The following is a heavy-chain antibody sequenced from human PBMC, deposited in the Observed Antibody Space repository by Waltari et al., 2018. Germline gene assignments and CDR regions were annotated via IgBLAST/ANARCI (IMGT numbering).Heavy chain of an antibody. D-gene: IGHD1-7*01. CDR1: VFALGSSG. CDR3: AKDRNYKWAFDY. J-gene: IGHJ4*02. V-gene: IGHV3-30*18. Sequence: QVQLVESGGGVVQHGRSLRPPVAVLVFALGSSGMHWVRQVPGKGLEWVAVIFNDGIKYHADSVKGRFTISRDSSKNTLYLQMNSLRAEDTALYYCAKDRNYKWAFDYWGQGVLVTVSS. CDR2: IFNDGIK.